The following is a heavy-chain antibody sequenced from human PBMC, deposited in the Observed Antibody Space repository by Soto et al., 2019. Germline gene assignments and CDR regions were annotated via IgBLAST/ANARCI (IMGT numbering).Heavy chain of an antibody. J-gene: IGHJ4*02. CDR1: GFSCSSHW. Sequence: EVQLVESGGGLVQPGGSLRLSCAASGFSCSSHWMTWVRQAPGKGQEWVAYIKQDGSEKYYVDSVMGRFTMSRDTTQSALSLPMNTMRVEDTAVYYCARVTSPGYFDSWGPGTLVTVSS. CDR3: ARVTSPGYFDS. CDR2: IKQDGSEK. V-gene: IGHV3-7*05.